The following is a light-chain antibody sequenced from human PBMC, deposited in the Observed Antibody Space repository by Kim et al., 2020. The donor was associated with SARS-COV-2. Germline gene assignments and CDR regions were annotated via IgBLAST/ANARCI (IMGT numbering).Light chain of an antibody. J-gene: IGLJ3*02. CDR1: TLRNFF. CDR2: GQN. V-gene: IGLV3-19*01. Sequence: SSELTQDPAVSVSLGQTVSITCRGDTLRNFFATWYQQRPGQAPVLVLYGQNNRPSGVPDRFSGSNSGNTASLNITGVQGEDEAVYYCNSRDTSGYHLVFG. CDR3: NSRDTSGYHLV.